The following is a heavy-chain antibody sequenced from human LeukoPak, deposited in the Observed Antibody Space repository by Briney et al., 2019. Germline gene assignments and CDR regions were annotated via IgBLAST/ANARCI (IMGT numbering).Heavy chain of an antibody. CDR2: INPNSGGT. CDR3: ARVKEGSSWYFDY. Sequence: ASVKVSCKASGYTFTGYYMHWVRQAPGQGLEWMGWINPNSGGTNYAQKFQGRVTMTRDTSISTAYMELSRLRSDDTAVYYCARVKEGSSWYFDYWGQGTLVTASS. J-gene: IGHJ4*02. D-gene: IGHD6-13*01. CDR1: GYTFTGYY. V-gene: IGHV1-2*02.